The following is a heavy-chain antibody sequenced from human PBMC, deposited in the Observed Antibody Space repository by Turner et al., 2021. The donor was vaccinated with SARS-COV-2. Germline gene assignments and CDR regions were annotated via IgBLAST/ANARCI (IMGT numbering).Heavy chain of an antibody. CDR3: ARQSEWELLGFLDAFDI. J-gene: IGHJ3*02. D-gene: IGHD1-26*01. Sequence: QLQLQESGPGLVKPSETLSLTCTVSGGSISSSTYYWGWIRQPPGKGLEWIGSIYYSGGTYYNASLKRRVTISGDTSKNQFSLKLSSVTAADTAVYYCARQSEWELLGFLDAFDIWGQGTMVTVSS. CDR2: IYYSGGT. CDR1: GGSISSSTYY. V-gene: IGHV4-39*01.